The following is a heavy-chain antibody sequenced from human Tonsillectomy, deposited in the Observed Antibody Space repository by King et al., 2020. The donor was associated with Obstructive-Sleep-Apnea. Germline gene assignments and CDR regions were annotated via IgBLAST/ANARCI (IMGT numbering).Heavy chain of an antibody. V-gene: IGHV3-23*04. CDR3: AKERGSGSGSSAL. CDR1: GFTFSSYA. J-gene: IGHJ4*02. D-gene: IGHD3-10*01. CDR2: ISGSGGGT. Sequence: VQLVESGGGLEQPGGSLRLSCAASGFTFSSYAMSWVGKAPGKGLEWVSAISGSGGGTYYADTVKCRFTITRDNSKNTLYLQMSSLRAEDTAVYYCAKERGSGSGSSALWGQGTLVTVSS.